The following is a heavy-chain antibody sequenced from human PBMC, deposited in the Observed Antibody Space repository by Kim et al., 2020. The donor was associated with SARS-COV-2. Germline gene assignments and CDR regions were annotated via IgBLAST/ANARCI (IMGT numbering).Heavy chain of an antibody. CDR2: T. Sequence: TNTTPALKSRITLSVDTSKNPFSLKLVSVTAADAAVYYCARRYGSGSYNYWGQGTLVTVSS. CDR3: ARRYGSGSYNY. J-gene: IGHJ4*02. D-gene: IGHD3-10*01. V-gene: IGHV4-34*01.